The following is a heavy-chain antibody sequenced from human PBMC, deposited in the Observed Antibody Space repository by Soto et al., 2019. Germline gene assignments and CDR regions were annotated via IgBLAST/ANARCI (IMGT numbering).Heavy chain of an antibody. J-gene: IGHJ3*01. D-gene: IGHD3-10*01. CDR1: GYTFSPFW. CDR2: INSDGSTL. CDR3: VRDRGYPDSFDV. V-gene: IGHV3-74*01. Sequence: EVQLVESGGGLVQPGESLRLSRAASGYTFSPFWMHWVRQAPGKGLVWVSHINSDGSTLIYADSVKGRFTISRDNAKNTLFLQMNSLKAEDTAVYYCVRDRGYPDSFDVWGRGTMVTVSS.